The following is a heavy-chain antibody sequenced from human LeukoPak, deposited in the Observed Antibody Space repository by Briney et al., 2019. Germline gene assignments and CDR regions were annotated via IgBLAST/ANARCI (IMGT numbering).Heavy chain of an antibody. CDR1: GFTFSSYG. J-gene: IGHJ4*02. CDR2: ISSDGSTK. Sequence: GGSLRLSCAASGFTFSSYGMHWVRQAPGKGLEWVAVISSDGSTKNYVDSVKGRFAFSRDNSKNTLYLQMNSLRAEDTAVYYCAKGNDIGGYYYPHFDYWGQGTLVTVSS. D-gene: IGHD3-22*01. CDR3: AKGNDIGGYYYPHFDY. V-gene: IGHV3-30*18.